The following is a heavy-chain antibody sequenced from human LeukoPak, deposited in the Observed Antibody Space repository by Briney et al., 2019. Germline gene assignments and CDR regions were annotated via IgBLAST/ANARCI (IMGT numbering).Heavy chain of an antibody. Sequence: PGGSLRLSCAASGFTFSSYAMHWVRQAPGKGLEWVAVISYDGSNKYYADSVKGRFTISRDNSKNTLYLQMNSLRAEDTAVYYCARGGRDDLKGAFDIWSQGTMVTISS. J-gene: IGHJ3*02. CDR1: GFTFSSYA. CDR2: ISYDGSNK. CDR3: ARGGRDDLKGAFDI. V-gene: IGHV3-30-3*01. D-gene: IGHD5-24*01.